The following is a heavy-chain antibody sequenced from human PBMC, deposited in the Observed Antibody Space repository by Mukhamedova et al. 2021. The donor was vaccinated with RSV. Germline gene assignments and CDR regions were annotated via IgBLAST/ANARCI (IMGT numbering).Heavy chain of an antibody. J-gene: IGHJ4*02. Sequence: VSLISGSAVNTYYADSVKGRFTISRDNSKNTLYLQMNSLIVEDTAIYYFAKHFGYNYECFDCWGQGTLVTVSS. V-gene: IGHV3-23*01. CDR2: ISGSAVNT. CDR3: AKHFGYNYECFDC. D-gene: IGHD5-18*01.